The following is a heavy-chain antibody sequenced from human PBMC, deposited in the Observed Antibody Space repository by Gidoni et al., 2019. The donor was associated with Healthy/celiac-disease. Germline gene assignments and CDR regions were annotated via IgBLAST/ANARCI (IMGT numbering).Heavy chain of an antibody. Sequence: QITLTESGPTLVQPTQTLTLTCPFPGFSLSTSGGGVSWIRQPPGKALEWLALIYWDDAKRYRPSLKSRLTITKDTSKNQVVLTMTNMDPVDTATYYCAHAPEDSSSWWDWGQGTLVTVSS. J-gene: IGHJ4*02. CDR3: AHAPEDSSSWWD. V-gene: IGHV2-5*02. D-gene: IGHD6-13*01. CDR2: IYWDDAK. CDR1: GFSLSTSGGG.